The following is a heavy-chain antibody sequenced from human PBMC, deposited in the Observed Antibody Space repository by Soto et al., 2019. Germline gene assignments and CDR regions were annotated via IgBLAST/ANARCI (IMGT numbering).Heavy chain of an antibody. CDR2: IKQDGSEK. D-gene: IGHD6-19*01. J-gene: IGHJ4*02. Sequence: ELQLVDSGGDLVQPGGSLRLSCAASGFTFSSYWMTWVRQAPGKGLEWVANIKQDGSEKYYVDSVKGRFTISRDNAKNSLYLQMNSLRAEDTAVYHCARVRGGWCLAYWGQGALVTVSS. CDR1: GFTFSSYW. V-gene: IGHV3-7*04. CDR3: ARVRGGWCLAY.